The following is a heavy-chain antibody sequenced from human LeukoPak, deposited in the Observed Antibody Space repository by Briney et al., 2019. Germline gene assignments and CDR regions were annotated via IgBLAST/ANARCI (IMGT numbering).Heavy chain of an antibody. CDR1: GFTFSSYA. CDR3: ARESSGYHNWFDP. J-gene: IGHJ5*02. V-gene: IGHV3-64*01. Sequence: GGSLRLSCAASGFTFSSYAMHWVRQAPGKGLEYVSAISSNGGSTYYANSVKGRFTISRDNSKNTLYLQMGSLRAEDMAVYYCARESSGYHNWFDPWGQGTLVTVSS. CDR2: ISSNGGST. D-gene: IGHD3-22*01.